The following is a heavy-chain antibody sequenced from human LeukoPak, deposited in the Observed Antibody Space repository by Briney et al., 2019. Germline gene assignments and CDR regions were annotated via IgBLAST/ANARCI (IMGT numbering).Heavy chain of an antibody. Sequence: SETLSLTCTVSGGSVSSGSYYWSWIRQPPEKGLEWIGYIYYSGSTNYNPSLKSRVTISVDTSKNQFSLRLSSVTAADTAVYYCARRGSSGWYYFDYWGQGTLVTVSS. J-gene: IGHJ4*02. D-gene: IGHD6-19*01. CDR3: ARRGSSGWYYFDY. CDR2: IYYSGST. CDR1: GGSVSSGSYY. V-gene: IGHV4-61*01.